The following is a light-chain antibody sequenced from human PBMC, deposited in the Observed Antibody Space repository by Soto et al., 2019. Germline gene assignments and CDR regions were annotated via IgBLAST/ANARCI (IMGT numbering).Light chain of an antibody. Sequence: DIQMTQSPSSLSASVGDRVTITCRASQSISSYLNWYQQKPGKAPKLLIYAASSLQSGVPSRCSCSGYGTDFTLTISSLQPEDFATYYCQQSYSTPLTFGGGTKVEIK. CDR1: QSISSY. CDR3: QQSYSTPLT. J-gene: IGKJ4*01. CDR2: AAS. V-gene: IGKV1-39*01.